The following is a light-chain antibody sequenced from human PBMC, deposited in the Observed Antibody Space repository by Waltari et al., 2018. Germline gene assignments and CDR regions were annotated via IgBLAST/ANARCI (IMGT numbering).Light chain of an antibody. CDR3: QQYGSSLPMYT. Sequence: EIVLTQSPGTLSLSPGERATLSCRASQSVSSSYLAWYQQKPGQAPRLLIYGASSRATGIPDRFSGSGSGTDFTLTSSRLEPEDFAVYYCQQYGSSLPMYTFGQGTKLEIK. CDR2: GAS. V-gene: IGKV3-20*01. J-gene: IGKJ2*01. CDR1: QSVSSSY.